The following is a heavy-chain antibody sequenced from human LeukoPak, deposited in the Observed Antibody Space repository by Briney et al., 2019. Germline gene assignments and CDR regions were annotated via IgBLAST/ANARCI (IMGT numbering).Heavy chain of an antibody. D-gene: IGHD3-10*01. V-gene: IGHV1-8*01. J-gene: IGHJ4*02. Sequence: ASVNVSCKASGYTFTSYDIDWVRQATGQGLEGMGWMNPNRGNTGYAQKFQGRVTMTRNTSISTAYMELSSLRSEDTAVYYCARVRGYAGTEVDYWGQGTLVTVSS. CDR3: ARVRGYAGTEVDY. CDR2: MNPNRGNT. CDR1: GYTFTSYD.